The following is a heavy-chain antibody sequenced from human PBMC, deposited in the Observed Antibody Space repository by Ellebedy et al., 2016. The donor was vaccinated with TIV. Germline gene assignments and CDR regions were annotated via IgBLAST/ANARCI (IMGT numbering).Heavy chain of an antibody. CDR3: ARMIRAVAGKSSPSTDYGMDV. Sequence: SGPTLVKPTQTLTLTCTFSGFSLSTSGVGVGWIRQPPGKALEWLALIYWDDDKRYSPSLKSRLTITKDTSKNQVVLTVTNMDPADTATYYCARMIRAVAGKSSPSTDYGMDVWGQGTMVTVSS. CDR2: IYWDDDK. V-gene: IGHV2-5*02. J-gene: IGHJ6*02. D-gene: IGHD6-19*01. CDR1: GFSLSTSGVG.